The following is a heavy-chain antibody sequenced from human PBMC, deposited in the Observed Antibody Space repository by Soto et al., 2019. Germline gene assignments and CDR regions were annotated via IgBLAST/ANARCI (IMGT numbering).Heavy chain of an antibody. V-gene: IGHV1-69*12. CDR1: GGSFSTYA. J-gene: IGHJ6*02. D-gene: IGHD1-1*01. Sequence: QVQLVQSGAEVKKPGSSVKVSCKASGGSFSTYAISWVRHAPGQGLEWMGGVIPILGTTNNAQKFQGRVTITADESTGTADMELASLRSEDPAMYYCARHPGTYYYTDMDVWGQGTTVTVSS. CDR2: VIPILGTT. CDR3: ARHPGTYYYTDMDV.